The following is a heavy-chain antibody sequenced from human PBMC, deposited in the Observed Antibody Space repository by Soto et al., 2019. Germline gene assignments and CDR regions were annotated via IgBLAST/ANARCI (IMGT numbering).Heavy chain of an antibody. Sequence: ASVKVSCKASGYTFTSYGISWVRQAPGQGLEWMGWISAYNGNTNYAQKLQGRVTMTTDTSTSTAYMELRSLRSDDTAVYYCASVDTAMVTGGYYYYYYMDVWGKGTTVTVSS. CDR3: ASVDTAMVTGGYYYYYYMDV. CDR2: ISAYNGNT. J-gene: IGHJ6*03. V-gene: IGHV1-18*01. D-gene: IGHD5-18*01. CDR1: GYTFTSYG.